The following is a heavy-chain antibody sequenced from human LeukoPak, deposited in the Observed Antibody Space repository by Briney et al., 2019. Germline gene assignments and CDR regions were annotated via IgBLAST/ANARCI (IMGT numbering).Heavy chain of an antibody. D-gene: IGHD4-23*01. Sequence: ASVKVSCKASGYTFTSYGISWVRQAPGQGLEWMGWISAYNGNTNYAQKLRGRVTMTTDTSTSTAYMELRSLRSDDTAVYYCARIFLSVVAPKRWFDPWGQGTLVTVSS. CDR3: ARIFLSVVAPKRWFDP. CDR1: GYTFTSYG. V-gene: IGHV1-18*01. J-gene: IGHJ5*02. CDR2: ISAYNGNT.